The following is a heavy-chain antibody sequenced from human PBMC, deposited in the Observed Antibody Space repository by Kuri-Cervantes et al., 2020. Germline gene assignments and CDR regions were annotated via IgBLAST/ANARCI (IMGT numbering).Heavy chain of an antibody. CDR1: GFTFSSYG. Sequence: LSLTCAASGFTFSSYGMHWVRQAPGKGLEWVAVIWYDGSNKYYADSVKGRFTISRDNSKNTLYLQMNSLRAEDTAVYYCARGIAVAGLDYWGQGTLVTVSS. CDR3: ARGIAVAGLDY. V-gene: IGHV3-33*01. D-gene: IGHD6-19*01. CDR2: IWYDGSNK. J-gene: IGHJ4*02.